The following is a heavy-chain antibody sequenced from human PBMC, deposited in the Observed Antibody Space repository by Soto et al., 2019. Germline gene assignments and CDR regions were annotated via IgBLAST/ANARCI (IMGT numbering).Heavy chain of an antibody. V-gene: IGHV3-30-3*01. CDR2: ISYDGSSK. Sequence: GGSLRLSCASSGFTFSEYAMHWVRQAPGKGLEWVAVISYDGSSKYYRDSVKGRFTISRDNSKNTLFLQMDSLRDEDTAVYYCARDLRTQYFFDYWGQGTQVTVSS. J-gene: IGHJ4*02. D-gene: IGHD3-9*01. CDR3: ARDLRTQYFFDY. CDR1: GFTFSEYA.